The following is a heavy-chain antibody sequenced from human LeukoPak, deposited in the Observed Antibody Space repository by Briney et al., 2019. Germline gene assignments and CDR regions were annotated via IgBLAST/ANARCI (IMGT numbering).Heavy chain of an antibody. Sequence: PGRPLRLSCAASGFTFSSYAMHWVRQAPGKGLEWVAVISYDGSNKYYADSVKGRFTISRDNSKNTLYLQMNSLRAEDTAVYYCAKDYCSGGSCYHDYWGRGTLVTVSS. J-gene: IGHJ4*02. V-gene: IGHV3-30-3*01. CDR3: AKDYCSGGSCYHDY. CDR2: ISYDGSNK. CDR1: GFTFSSYA. D-gene: IGHD2-15*01.